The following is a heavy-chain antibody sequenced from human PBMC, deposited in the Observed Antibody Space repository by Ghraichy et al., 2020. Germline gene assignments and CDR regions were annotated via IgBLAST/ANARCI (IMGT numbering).Heavy chain of an antibody. CDR3: ARSVGFYYGSGSAIPHYYYYYGMDV. CDR2: IIPIFGTA. J-gene: IGHJ6*02. Sequence: GGIIPIFGTANYAQKFQGRVTITADESTSTAYMELSSLRSEDTAVYYCARSVGFYYGSGSAIPHYYYYYGMDVWGQGTTVTVSS. V-gene: IGHV1-69*01. D-gene: IGHD3-10*01.